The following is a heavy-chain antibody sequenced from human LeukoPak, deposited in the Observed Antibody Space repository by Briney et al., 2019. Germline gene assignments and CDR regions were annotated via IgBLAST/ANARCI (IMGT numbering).Heavy chain of an antibody. V-gene: IGHV4-59*01. CDR3: ARTHSGSSWGYYSDY. D-gene: IGHD1-26*01. CDR2: IYYSGST. CDR1: GGSISSYY. Sequence: SETLSLTCTVSGGSISSYYWSWIRQPPGKGLEWIGYIYYSGSTNYNPSLKSRVTISVDTSKNQFSLKLSSVTAADTAVYYCARTHSGSSWGYYSDYWGQGTLVTVSS. J-gene: IGHJ4*02.